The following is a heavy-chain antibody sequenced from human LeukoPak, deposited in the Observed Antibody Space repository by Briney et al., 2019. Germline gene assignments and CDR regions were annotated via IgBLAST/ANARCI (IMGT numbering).Heavy chain of an antibody. J-gene: IGHJ6*03. V-gene: IGHV3-23*01. D-gene: IGHD4-17*01. CDR1: GFTFSSYE. Sequence: GGSLRLSCAASGFTFSSYEMNWVRQAPGKGLEWVAAIGTSGGDTYYADSVKGRFTISRDNSKNTLSVQMNSLRVDDTAVYYCAKGTVTRAYYYFYMDVWGKGTTVTIS. CDR3: AKGTVTRAYYYFYMDV. CDR2: IGTSGGDT.